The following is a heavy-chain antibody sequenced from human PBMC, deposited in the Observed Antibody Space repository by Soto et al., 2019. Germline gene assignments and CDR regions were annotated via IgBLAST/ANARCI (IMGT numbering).Heavy chain of an antibody. Sequence: GESVTISCKVSGYSFTSYWIVWVLQMPGKGLEWMGIIYPGDSDTIYSPSFQGQVTISADKSISTAYLQWGSLKASDTAMYYCARSCGGDCYGFDYWGKGTLVTVSS. CDR2: IYPGDSDT. CDR3: ARSCGGDCYGFDY. D-gene: IGHD2-21*02. J-gene: IGHJ4*02. CDR1: GYSFTSYW. V-gene: IGHV5-51*01.